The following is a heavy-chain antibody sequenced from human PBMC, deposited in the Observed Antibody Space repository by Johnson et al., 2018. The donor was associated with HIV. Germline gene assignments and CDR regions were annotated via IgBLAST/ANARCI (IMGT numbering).Heavy chain of an antibody. V-gene: IGHV3-20*04. D-gene: IGHD5-12*01. CDR1: GFTFDDYG. CDR2: INCNGTNT. J-gene: IGHJ3*02. CDR3: ARSSRYSAYDSDAFDI. Sequence: EVHLVESGGGVVRPGGSLRLSCADSGFTFDDYGMSWVRQAPGKGLEWVSGINCNGTNTGYADSVKGRFTISRDNAKNSLYLQMNSLRAEDTAFYYCARSSRYSAYDSDAFDIWGQGTMVTVSA.